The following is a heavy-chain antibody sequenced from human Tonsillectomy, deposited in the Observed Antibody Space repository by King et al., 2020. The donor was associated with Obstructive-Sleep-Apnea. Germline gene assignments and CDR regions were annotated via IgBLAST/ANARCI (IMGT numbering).Heavy chain of an antibody. CDR1: GFTFSNFA. D-gene: IGHD4-23*01. J-gene: IGHJ4*02. CDR2: MSGTGVTT. V-gene: IGHV3-23*04. Sequence: VQLVESGGGLVQPGGSLRLSCVASGFTFSNFAMDWVRQAAGKGLEWVSGMSGTGVTTHYADPVKGRFTNSRDNSKNTLYLQMNSLRVEDTAIYYCAKGDDYGGDFDYWGQGTQVTVSS. CDR3: AKGDDYGGDFDY.